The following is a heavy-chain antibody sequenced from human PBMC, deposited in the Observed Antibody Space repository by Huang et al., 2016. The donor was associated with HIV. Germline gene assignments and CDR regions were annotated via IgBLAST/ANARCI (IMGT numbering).Heavy chain of an antibody. CDR3: ARGYMPPADY. D-gene: IGHD2-8*01. Sequence: EVQLVESGRGLVQPGGSLKLSCAASGFTFRSYSMNWVGQVQGKGWEWISNISSSSSAVYYADSVKGRFTISRDKGKDSLYLQMNSLRAEDTAVYYCARGYMPPADYWGQGTLVTVSS. CDR1: GFTFRSYS. V-gene: IGHV3-48*01. J-gene: IGHJ4*02. CDR2: ISSSSSAV.